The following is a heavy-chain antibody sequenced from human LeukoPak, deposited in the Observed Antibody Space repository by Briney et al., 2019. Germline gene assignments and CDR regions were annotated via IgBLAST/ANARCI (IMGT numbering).Heavy chain of an antibody. V-gene: IGHV3-53*01. CDR2: IYSGGST. J-gene: IGHJ4*02. Sequence: PGGSLRLSCAASGFTVSSNYMRWIRQAPGKGLEWVSVIYSGGSTYYADSVKGRFTISRDNSKNTLYLQMNSLRAEDTAVYYCARQAQLSSGRYKGGYYFDYWGQGTLVTVSS. D-gene: IGHD6-19*01. CDR3: ARQAQLSSGRYKGGYYFDY. CDR1: GFTVSSNY.